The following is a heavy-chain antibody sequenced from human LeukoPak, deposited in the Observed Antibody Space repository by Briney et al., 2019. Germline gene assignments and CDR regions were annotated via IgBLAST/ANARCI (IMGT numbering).Heavy chain of an antibody. V-gene: IGHV3-30*18. D-gene: IGHD5-18*01. CDR3: VKDSQGYSYGYEGGAFDI. CDR1: GFTFSSYG. J-gene: IGHJ3*02. Sequence: SGGSLRLSCAASGFTFSSYGMHWVRQAPGKGLEWVAVISYDGSNKYYADSVKGRFTISRDNSKNTLYLQMNSLRAEDTAVYYCVKDSQGYSYGYEGGAFDIWGQGTMVTVSS. CDR2: ISYDGSNK.